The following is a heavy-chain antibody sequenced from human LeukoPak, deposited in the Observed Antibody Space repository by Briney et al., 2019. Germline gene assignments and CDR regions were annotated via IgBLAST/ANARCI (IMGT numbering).Heavy chain of an antibody. CDR2: INPNSGGT. Sequence: ASVKVSCKASGYTFTGYYMHWVRQAPGQGLEWMGWINPNSGGTNYAQKFQGRVTMTRDTSISTAYMELSRLRSDDTAVYYCARDGGDVVVPAVDFDYWGQGTLVTVSS. CDR3: ARDGGDVVVPAVDFDY. J-gene: IGHJ4*02. CDR1: GYTFTGYY. D-gene: IGHD2-2*01. V-gene: IGHV1-2*02.